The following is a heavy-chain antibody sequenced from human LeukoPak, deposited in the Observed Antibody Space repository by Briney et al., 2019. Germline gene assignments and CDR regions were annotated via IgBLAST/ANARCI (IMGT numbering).Heavy chain of an antibody. CDR1: GGTFSSYA. V-gene: IGHV1-69*04. J-gene: IGHJ4*02. CDR3: ARVLTPHTFYGVHFDY. Sequence: SVKVSCKASGGTFSSYAISWVRQAPGQGLEWMGRIIPIFGIADYAQKFQGRVTITADKSTSTAYMELSSLRSEDTAVYYCARVLTPHTFYGVHFDYWGQGTLVTVSS. D-gene: IGHD4-17*01. CDR2: IIPIFGIA.